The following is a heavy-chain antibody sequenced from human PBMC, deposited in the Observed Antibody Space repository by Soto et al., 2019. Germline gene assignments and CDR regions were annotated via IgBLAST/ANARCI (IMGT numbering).Heavy chain of an antibody. CDR2: IYYSGST. V-gene: IGHV4-59*01. J-gene: IGHJ6*02. Sequence: SETLSLTCTVSGGSIRSYYWSWIRKPPGKGLEWIGYIYYSGSTNYNPSLKSRVTISVDTSKNQFSLKLSSVTAADTAVYYCASVRGGYYYAMDVWGQGTTVTVSS. D-gene: IGHD3-10*02. CDR3: ASVRGGYYYAMDV. CDR1: GGSIRSYY.